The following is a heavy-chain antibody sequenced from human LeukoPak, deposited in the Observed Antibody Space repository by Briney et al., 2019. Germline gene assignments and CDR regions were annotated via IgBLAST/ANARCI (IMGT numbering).Heavy chain of an antibody. CDR1: GFTFSSYG. D-gene: IGHD6-13*01. J-gene: IGHJ4*02. CDR3: AREGYSPY. Sequence: GGSLRLSCAASGFTFSSYGMHWVRQAPGKGLDWVAFIHHDGSNKYYADSVRGRFTISRDNSKNTLYLQMNSLRAEDTAVYYCAREGYSPYWGQGTLVTVSS. CDR2: IHHDGSNK. V-gene: IGHV3-30*02.